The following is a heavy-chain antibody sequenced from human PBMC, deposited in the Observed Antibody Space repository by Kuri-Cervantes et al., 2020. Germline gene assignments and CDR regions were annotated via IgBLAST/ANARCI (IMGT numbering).Heavy chain of an antibody. CDR3: AKALTGATNAFDI. CDR2: ISYDGSNK. D-gene: IGHD1-20*01. Sequence: GESLKISCAASGFTFSSYAMHWVRQAPGKGLEWVAIISYDGSNKYYADSVKGRLTISRDNSKNTLYLQMNSLRAEDTAVYYCAKALTGATNAFDIWGQGMMVTVSS. J-gene: IGHJ3*02. V-gene: IGHV3-30-3*01. CDR1: GFTFSSYA.